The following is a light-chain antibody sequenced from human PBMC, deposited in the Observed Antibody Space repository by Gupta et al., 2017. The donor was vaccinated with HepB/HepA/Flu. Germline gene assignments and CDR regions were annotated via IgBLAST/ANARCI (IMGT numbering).Light chain of an antibody. CDR1: QSVSSSY. CDR3: QQYYTLVT. V-gene: IGKV3-7*04. CDR2: GAS. J-gene: IGKJ1*01. Sequence: PGERVTLSCRASQSVSSSYLTWYQQKPGQAPRLLIYGASTRATSIPARFSGSGSGTDFTLTISSRQHEDCAVYYVQQYYTLVTFGQGTXVEIK.